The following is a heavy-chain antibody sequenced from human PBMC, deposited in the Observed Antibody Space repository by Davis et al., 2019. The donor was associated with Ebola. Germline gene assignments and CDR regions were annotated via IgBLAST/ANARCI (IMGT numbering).Heavy chain of an antibody. J-gene: IGHJ4*01. Sequence: ASVKVSCKASGYTFTSYIIHWVRQAPGQRLEWLGWINVGNGTTKSVQKFQGRVTITRDTSASTAYMELSSLTSADTAVYFCARGDRIGYSYDSNSFTYWGQGTLVTVSA. CDR3: ARGDRIGYSYDSNSFTY. D-gene: IGHD3-22*01. CDR2: INVGNGTT. V-gene: IGHV1-3*01. CDR1: GYTFTSYI.